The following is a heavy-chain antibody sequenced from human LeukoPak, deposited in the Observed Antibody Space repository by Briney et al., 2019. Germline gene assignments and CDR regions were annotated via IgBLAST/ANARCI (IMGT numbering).Heavy chain of an antibody. CDR1: GYTFTSYD. D-gene: IGHD3-3*01. V-gene: IGHV1-8*01. Sequence: ASVKVSCKASGYTFTSYDINWVRQATGQGLEWMGWMNPNSGNTGYAQKFQGRVTMTRNTSISTAYMELSSLRSEDTAVYYCARGGVLRFLEWLTHWGQGTLVTVSS. J-gene: IGHJ4*02. CDR2: MNPNSGNT. CDR3: ARGGVLRFLEWLTH.